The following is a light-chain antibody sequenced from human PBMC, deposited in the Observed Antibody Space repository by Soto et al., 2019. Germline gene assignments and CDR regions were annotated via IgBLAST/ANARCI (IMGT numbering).Light chain of an antibody. CDR1: QSVTSSC. CDR3: QQCGGSPLFS. V-gene: IGKV3-20*01. CDR2: TTS. Sequence: ELVLTQSPGTMSLSPGERATLSCTASQSVTSSCLAWYQRRPGRAPRLLIHTTSIRATDIPDRFSGSGSGTDFTLTISRLEPEDSGVYYCQQCGGSPLFSFGPGTRVDI. J-gene: IGKJ3*01.